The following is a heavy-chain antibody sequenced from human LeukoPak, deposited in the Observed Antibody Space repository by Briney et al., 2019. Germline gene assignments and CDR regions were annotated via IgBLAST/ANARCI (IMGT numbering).Heavy chain of an antibody. CDR3: ARGRAADFWSGYYRGMAFDI. J-gene: IGHJ3*02. CDR1: GGSISSGSYY. D-gene: IGHD3-3*01. Sequence: PSQTLSLTCTVSGGSISSGSYYWSWIRQPAGKGLEWIGRIYTSGSTNYNPSLKSRVTISVDTSKNQFSLKLSSVTAADTAVYYCARGRAADFWSGYYRGMAFDIWGQGTMVTVSS. V-gene: IGHV4-61*02. CDR2: IYTSGST.